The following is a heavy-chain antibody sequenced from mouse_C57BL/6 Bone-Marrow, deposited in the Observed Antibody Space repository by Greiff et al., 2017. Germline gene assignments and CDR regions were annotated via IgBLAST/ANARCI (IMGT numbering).Heavy chain of an antibody. Sequence: QVQLQQPGAELVKPGASVKLSCKASGYTFTSYWMHWVKQRPGQGLEWIGMIHPNSGSTNYNEKFKSKATLTVNKSSSTAYMQLSSLTSEDSAVXYCARYGKGDWYFDVWGTGTTVTVSS. CDR2: IHPNSGST. D-gene: IGHD2-10*02. CDR1: GYTFTSYW. V-gene: IGHV1-64*01. J-gene: IGHJ1*03. CDR3: ARYGKGDWYFDV.